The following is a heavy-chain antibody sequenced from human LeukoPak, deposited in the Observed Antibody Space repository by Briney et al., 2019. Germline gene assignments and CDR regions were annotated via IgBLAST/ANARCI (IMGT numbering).Heavy chain of an antibody. CDR3: ARELLYSGSYAWYFDG. J-gene: IGHJ2*01. D-gene: IGHD1-26*01. V-gene: IGHV3-33*01. CDR2: IYYDGSNN. CDR1: AFSLSING. Sequence: GRSVPHPCAASAFSLSINGMHSVRQAPGKGLEWVALIYYDGSNNYYVDSVNCRFTISRHYSKNMLYPQMNSLRAEDTAVYYCARELLYSGSYAWYFDGWGRRTPVTVSS.